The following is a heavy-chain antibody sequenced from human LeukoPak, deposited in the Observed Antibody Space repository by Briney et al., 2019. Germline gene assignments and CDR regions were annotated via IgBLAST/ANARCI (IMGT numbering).Heavy chain of an antibody. CDR3: ARVGATTGGYAFDI. Sequence: PPETLSLTCTVSGGSISSSSYYWGWIRQPPGKGLEWIGSIYYSGSTYYNPSLKSRVTISVDTSKNQFSLKLSSVAAADTAVYYCARVGATTGGYAFDIWGQGTMVTVSS. CDR2: IYYSGST. V-gene: IGHV4-39*01. J-gene: IGHJ3*02. D-gene: IGHD1-26*01. CDR1: GGSISSSSYY.